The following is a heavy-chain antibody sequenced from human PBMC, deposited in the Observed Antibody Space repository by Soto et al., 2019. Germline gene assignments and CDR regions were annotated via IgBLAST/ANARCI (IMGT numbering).Heavy chain of an antibody. J-gene: IGHJ6*02. CDR2: ISAYNGNT. CDR1: GYTFTSYG. D-gene: IGHD6-6*01. V-gene: IGHV1-18*01. Sequence: QVQLVQSGAEVKKPGASVKVSCKASGYTFTSYGISWVRQAPGQGLEWMGWISAYNGNTNYAQKLQGRVTMTTDTPTSTADMELRSLRSDDTAVYYCAREGGGSIAARWVYYYYGMDVWGQGTTVTVSS. CDR3: AREGGGSIAARWVYYYYGMDV.